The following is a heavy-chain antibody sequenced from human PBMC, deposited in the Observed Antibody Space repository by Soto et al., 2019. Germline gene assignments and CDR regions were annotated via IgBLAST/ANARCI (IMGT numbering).Heavy chain of an antibody. CDR2: TYYRSKWYN. D-gene: IGHD5-12*01. CDR3: ARDERGYSGYDPVNHYYYYGMDV. V-gene: IGHV6-1*01. Sequence: SQTLSLTCAISGDSVSSNSAAWNWIRQSPSRGLEWLGRTYYRSKWYNDYAVSVKGRITINPDTSKNQFSLQLNSVTPEDTAVYYCARDERGYSGYDPVNHYYYYGMDVWGQGTTVTVSS. J-gene: IGHJ6*02. CDR1: GDSVSSNSAA.